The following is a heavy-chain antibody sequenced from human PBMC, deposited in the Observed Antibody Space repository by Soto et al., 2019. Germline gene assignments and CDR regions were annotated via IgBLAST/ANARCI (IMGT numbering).Heavy chain of an antibody. CDR2: IYYTGRT. D-gene: IGHD6-25*01. Sequence: PSETLSLTCAVSGYFMTNGNYWGWLRQSPGKGLEWIGSIYYTGRTYYNPSLKSRVTMSVDTSKNQFSLKLTSVTAADTAVYYCARDRAAVASTFDYWGPGTLVTVS. J-gene: IGHJ4*02. V-gene: IGHV4-38-2*02. CDR1: GYFMTNGNY. CDR3: ARDRAAVASTFDY.